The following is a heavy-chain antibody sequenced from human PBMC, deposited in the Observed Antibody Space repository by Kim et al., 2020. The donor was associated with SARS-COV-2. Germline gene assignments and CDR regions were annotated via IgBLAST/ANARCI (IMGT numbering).Heavy chain of an antibody. CDR3: ARITSGYTSPYHFDY. J-gene: IGHJ4*02. CDR1: GGSIRSYY. Sequence: SETLSLTCTVSGGSIRSYYWSWIRQPPGKGLEWIGYIYSSGSTNYNPSLTSRVTISMDTSKNQFSLNLRSVTAADAAVYYCARITSGYTSPYHFDYWGQGTLVPVSS. V-gene: IGHV4-59*01. D-gene: IGHD5-12*01. CDR2: IYSSGST.